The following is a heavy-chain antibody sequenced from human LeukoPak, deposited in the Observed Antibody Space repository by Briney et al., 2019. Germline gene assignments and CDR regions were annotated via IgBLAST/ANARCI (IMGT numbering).Heavy chain of an antibody. CDR1: GFTFTSSA. Sequence: GASVKVSCKASGFTFTSSAMQWVRQARGQRLEWIGWIVVGSGNTNYAQKFQERVTITRDMSTSTAYMELSSLRSEDTAVYYCAADRRYDSSGYYISDYWGQGTLVTVSS. CDR3: AADRRYDSSGYYISDY. CDR2: IVVGSGNT. J-gene: IGHJ4*02. V-gene: IGHV1-58*02. D-gene: IGHD3-22*01.